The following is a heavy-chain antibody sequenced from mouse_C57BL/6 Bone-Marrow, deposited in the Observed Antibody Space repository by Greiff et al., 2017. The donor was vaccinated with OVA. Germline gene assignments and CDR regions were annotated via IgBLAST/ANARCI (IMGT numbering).Heavy chain of an antibody. Sequence: VKLVESGAELAKPGAPGRFSAKPLAKPLITSWSHGVKQRLGRGLEWIGYMNPSSGYTKYNQKFKDKATLTADKSSSTAYMQLSSLTYEDSAVYYCASRYGSGFDYWGQGTTLTVSS. CDR3: ASRYGSGFDY. J-gene: IGHJ2*01. CDR2: MNPSSGYT. CDR1: AKPLITSW. V-gene: IGHV1-7*01. D-gene: IGHD1-1*01.